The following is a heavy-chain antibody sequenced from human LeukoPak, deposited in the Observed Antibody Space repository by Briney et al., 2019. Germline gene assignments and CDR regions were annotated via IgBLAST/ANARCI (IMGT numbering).Heavy chain of an antibody. J-gene: IGHJ6*02. D-gene: IGHD6-13*01. CDR3: AREYSSSWSTLTYYGMDV. Sequence: GESLKISCKGSGYSFTSYWIGWVRQMPGKGLEGMGIIYPGDSDTRYSPSFQGQVTISADKSISTAYLQWSSLKASDTAMYYCAREYSSSWSTLTYYGMDVWGQGTTVTVSS. V-gene: IGHV5-51*01. CDR2: IYPGDSDT. CDR1: GYSFTSYW.